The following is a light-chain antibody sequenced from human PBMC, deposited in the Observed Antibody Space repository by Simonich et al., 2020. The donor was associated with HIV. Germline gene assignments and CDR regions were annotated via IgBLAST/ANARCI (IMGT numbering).Light chain of an antibody. CDR3: QQYYNFPS. V-gene: IGKV1D-8*01. J-gene: IGKJ3*01. CDR2: GAS. CDR1: QEIRSY. Sequence: VIWMTQSPSLLSASTGDRVTISCRMLQEIRSYLAWYQEKPGKAPELLIYGASTLQSGVPSRFSGSGSGTNFTRTISCLQSEDFATYYCQQYYNFPSFGPGTKVDVK.